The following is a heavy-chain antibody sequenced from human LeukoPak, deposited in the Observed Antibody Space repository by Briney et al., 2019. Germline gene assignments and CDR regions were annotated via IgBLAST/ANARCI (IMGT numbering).Heavy chain of an antibody. Sequence: PGGSLRLSCAASGFTFSSYWMSWVRQAPGKGLEWVANIKQDGSEKYYVDSVKGRFTISRDNAKNSLYLQMNSLRAEDTAVYYCARDHCSSTSCRWEFDPWGQGTLVTVSS. J-gene: IGHJ5*02. CDR2: IKQDGSEK. D-gene: IGHD2-2*01. V-gene: IGHV3-7*01. CDR3: ARDHCSSTSCRWEFDP. CDR1: GFTFSSYW.